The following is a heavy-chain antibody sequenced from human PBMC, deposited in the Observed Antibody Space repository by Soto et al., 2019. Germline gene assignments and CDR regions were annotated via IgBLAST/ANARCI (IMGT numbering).Heavy chain of an antibody. CDR3: TRGAPLQPLGVWFDP. J-gene: IGHJ5*02. D-gene: IGHD3-10*01. CDR2: TYYRSKWYN. CDR1: GDSVSSNNAA. V-gene: IGHV6-1*01. Sequence: PSQTLSLTCVISGDSVSSNNAAWNWIRQSPSRGLEWLGRTYYRSKWYNDYAISVKSRITINPDTSKNQFSLQLSSVTPEDTAVYYCTRGAPLQPLGVWFDPSGQGTRVTVSS.